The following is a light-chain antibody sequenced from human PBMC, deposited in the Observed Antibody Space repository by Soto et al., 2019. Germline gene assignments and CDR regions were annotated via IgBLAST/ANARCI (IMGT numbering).Light chain of an antibody. CDR2: AAS. CDR3: QQLNSYLGT. J-gene: IGKJ1*01. Sequence: GDRVTITCRASQGISRSLACYQQIPGKAPKLLIYAASTLQTGVPSRFSGSGSGTEFTLTFSNLQPEDFATSYCQQLNSYLGTFGQGTKVEIK. V-gene: IGKV1-9*01. CDR1: QGISRS.